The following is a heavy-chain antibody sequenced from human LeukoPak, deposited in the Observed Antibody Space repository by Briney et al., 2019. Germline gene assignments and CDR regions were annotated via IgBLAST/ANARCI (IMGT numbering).Heavy chain of an antibody. D-gene: IGHD2-15*01. CDR2: FDPVDGET. CDR1: GYTLTELS. J-gene: IGHJ4*02. V-gene: IGHV1-24*01. CDR3: ATGAPGPSTSDIVFDY. Sequence: ASVTVSCTVSGYTLTELSMHWVRPAPGKGLEWMGGFDPVDGETIYAQKFQGRVTMTEDTSTDTAYMELSSLRSEDTAVYYCATGAPGPSTSDIVFDYWGQGTLVTVSS.